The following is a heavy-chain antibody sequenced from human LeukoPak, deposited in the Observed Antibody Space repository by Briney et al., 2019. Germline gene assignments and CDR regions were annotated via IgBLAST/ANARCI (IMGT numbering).Heavy chain of an antibody. J-gene: IGHJ6*02. V-gene: IGHV3-23*01. Sequence: GGSLRLSCVASGFTFSTYAMSWVRQAPGKGLEWVSAISDNGDYTYYADSMKGRFTISRDSSKNTLYFQMGSLRAEDTAIYFCVKEGGYCVSSSCPRRMDVWGQGTTVTVSS. D-gene: IGHD2-2*03. CDR2: ISDNGDYT. CDR1: GFTFSTYA. CDR3: VKEGGYCVSSSCPRRMDV.